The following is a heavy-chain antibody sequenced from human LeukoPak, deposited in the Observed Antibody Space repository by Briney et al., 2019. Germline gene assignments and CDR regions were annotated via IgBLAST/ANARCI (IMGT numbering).Heavy chain of an antibody. CDR3: VNQISGWVY. J-gene: IGHJ4*02. CDR2: SSSNGGST. D-gene: IGHD6-19*01. CDR1: GFTFSTLP. Sequence: SGGSLRLSCSASGFTFSTLPMHWVRQAPAKGLEYVSGSSSNGGSTYYADSAKGRFIISRDNSKNTLYLQMSSLRPEDTAVYYCVNQISGWVYWGQGTLVTVSS. V-gene: IGHV3-64D*06.